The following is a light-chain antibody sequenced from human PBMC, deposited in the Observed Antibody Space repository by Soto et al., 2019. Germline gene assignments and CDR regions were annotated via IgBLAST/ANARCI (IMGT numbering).Light chain of an antibody. CDR3: QLYGSSPIFT. J-gene: IGKJ3*01. CDR2: GAS. V-gene: IGKV3-20*01. CDR1: QSVSSSY. Sequence: EIVLTQSPGTLSLSPGERATLSCRASQSVSSSYLAWYQQKPGQAPRLLIYGASTRATGIPDRFTGSGSWTDFTLTISRLEPEDFAVYYCQLYGSSPIFTFGPGTKVDIK.